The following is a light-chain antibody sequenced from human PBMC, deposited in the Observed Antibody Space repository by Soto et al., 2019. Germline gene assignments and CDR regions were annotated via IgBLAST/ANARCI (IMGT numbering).Light chain of an antibody. CDR1: QSISSW. CDR2: KAS. J-gene: IGKJ3*01. V-gene: IGKV1-5*03. CDR3: QQYNSYSPMIT. Sequence: DIQMTQSPSTLSASVGDRVTITCRASQSISSWLAWYQQKPGKAPKLLIYKASYLESGVPSRFSGSGSGTEFTLTISSLQPDDFATYYCQQYNSYSPMITFGPGTKVDIK.